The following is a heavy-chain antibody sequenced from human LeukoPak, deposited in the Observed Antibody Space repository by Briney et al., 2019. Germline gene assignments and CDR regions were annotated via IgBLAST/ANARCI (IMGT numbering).Heavy chain of an antibody. CDR3: ARTGLYCSSTSCYCDP. V-gene: IGHV1-18*01. Sequence: EASVKVSCKASGYTFTSYGISWVRQAPGQGLEWMGWISAYNGNTNYAQKLQGRVTMTTDTSTSTAYMELRSLRSDDTAVYYCARTGLYCSSTSCYCDPWGQGTLVTVSS. J-gene: IGHJ5*02. CDR1: GYTFTSYG. CDR2: ISAYNGNT. D-gene: IGHD2-2*01.